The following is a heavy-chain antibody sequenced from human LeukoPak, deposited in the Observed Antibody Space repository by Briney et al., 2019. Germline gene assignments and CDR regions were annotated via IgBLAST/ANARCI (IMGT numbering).Heavy chain of an antibody. CDR2: ISAYNSNT. D-gene: IGHD5/OR15-5a*01. J-gene: IGHJ4*02. CDR3: ARGFDGLRLKGQYFDY. V-gene: IGHV1-18*01. Sequence: ASVKVSRKASGYTFTSYGINWVRQAPGQGREWMGWISAYNSNTHYAQKLQGRVTMTTDTSTSTAYMEVRSLRSEDTAVYYCARGFDGLRLKGQYFDYWGQGTLVTVSS. CDR1: GYTFTSYG.